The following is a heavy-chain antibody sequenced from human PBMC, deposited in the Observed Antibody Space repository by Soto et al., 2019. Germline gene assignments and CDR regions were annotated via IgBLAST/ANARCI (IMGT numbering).Heavy chain of an antibody. CDR1: AFTFRGYA. Sequence: EEQLLESGGGLVRPGGSLRLSCAASAFTFRGYAMSWVRQAPGKGLEWVSAITASADTTYYADSVKGRFTISRDNYKNTLYLRMNSLRAEDTAVYYCAKVRPLRDCTSTSCLGAFDIWGQGTMVTVS. CDR3: AKVRPLRDCTSTSCLGAFDI. CDR2: ITASADTT. J-gene: IGHJ3*02. D-gene: IGHD2-2*01. V-gene: IGHV3-23*01.